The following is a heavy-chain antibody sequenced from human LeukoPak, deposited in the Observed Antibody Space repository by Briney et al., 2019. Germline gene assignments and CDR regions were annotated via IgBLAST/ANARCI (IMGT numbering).Heavy chain of an antibody. CDR1: GYTFTSYV. D-gene: IGHD6-13*01. CDR3: VGSSRTGEFDP. J-gene: IGHJ5*02. Sequence: SVKVSCKASGYTFTSYVINWVRQATGQGLEWMGWMNPNSGNTGYAQKFQGRVTMTRNTSISTAYMELSSLRSEDTAVYYCVGSSRTGEFDPWGQGTLVTVSS. V-gene: IGHV1-8*01. CDR2: MNPNSGNT.